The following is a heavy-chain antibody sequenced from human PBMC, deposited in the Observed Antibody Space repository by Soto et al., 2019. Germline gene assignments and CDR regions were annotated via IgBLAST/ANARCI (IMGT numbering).Heavy chain of an antibody. V-gene: IGHV1-69*06. CDR3: ARDSYYYDSSGYYVAFDI. J-gene: IGHJ3*02. Sequence: ASVKVSCKASGGTFSSYAISWVRQAPGQGLEWMGGIIPIFGTANYAQKFQGRVTITADKSTSTAYMELSSLRSEDTAVYYCARDSYYYDSSGYYVAFDIWGQGTMVTVSS. CDR2: IIPIFGTA. D-gene: IGHD3-22*01. CDR1: GGTFSSYA.